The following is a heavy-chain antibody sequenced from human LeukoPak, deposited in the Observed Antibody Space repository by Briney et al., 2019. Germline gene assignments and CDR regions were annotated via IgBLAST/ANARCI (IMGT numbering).Heavy chain of an antibody. CDR3: ARGKITMIVDGSFDY. CDR1: GYTFTSYG. Sequence: ASVKVSCKASGYTFTSYGISWVRQAPGQGLEWMGWISAYNGNTNYAQKLQGRVTMTTDTPTSTAYMELRSLRSDDAAVYYCARGKITMIVDGSFDYWGQGTLVTVSS. V-gene: IGHV1-18*01. CDR2: ISAYNGNT. D-gene: IGHD3-22*01. J-gene: IGHJ4*02.